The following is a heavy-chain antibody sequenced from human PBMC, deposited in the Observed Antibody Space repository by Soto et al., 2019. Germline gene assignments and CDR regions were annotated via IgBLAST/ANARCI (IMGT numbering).Heavy chain of an antibody. CDR3: ARDPPDFNSGFNY. Sequence: LRTLSLTCAISVESVSNNGAAWNWSRQSPSRGLEWLGSTYYRSQWYYDYATSVRSRITLNPDTSKNQFSLQLNSVTPEDTAVYYCARDPPDFNSGFNYWGQGTLVTVSS. V-gene: IGHV6-1*01. CDR1: VESVSNNGAA. CDR2: TYYRSQWYY. J-gene: IGHJ4*02. D-gene: IGHD1-26*01.